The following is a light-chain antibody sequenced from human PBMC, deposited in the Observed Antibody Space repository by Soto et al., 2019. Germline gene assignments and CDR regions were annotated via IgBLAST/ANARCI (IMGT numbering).Light chain of an antibody. CDR2: EVS. V-gene: IGLV2-8*01. CDR1: SSDVGGYNY. CDR3: SSYAGANSVV. Sequence: QSVLTQPPSASGSPGQSVTISCTGMSSDVGGYNYVSWYQQHPGKAPKLMIYEVSKRPSGVPDRFSGSKSGNTASLTVSGLQAEDGADYYCSSYAGANSVVFGGGTKVTVL. J-gene: IGLJ2*01.